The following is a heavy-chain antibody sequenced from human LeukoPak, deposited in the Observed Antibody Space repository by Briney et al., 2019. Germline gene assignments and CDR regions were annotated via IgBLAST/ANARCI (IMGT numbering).Heavy chain of an antibody. V-gene: IGHV3-53*01. J-gene: IGHJ4*02. CDR2: IYTGGST. Sequence: GGSLRLSCAASGFTVSNNSMSWVRQAPGKGLEWVSVIYTGGSTYYADSVKGRFTISRDNSKNTLYLQMNSLRAEDAAVYYCARGSYCSGGSCYPLFDYWGQGTLVTVSS. D-gene: IGHD2-15*01. CDR3: ARGSYCSGGSCYPLFDY. CDR1: GFTVSNNS.